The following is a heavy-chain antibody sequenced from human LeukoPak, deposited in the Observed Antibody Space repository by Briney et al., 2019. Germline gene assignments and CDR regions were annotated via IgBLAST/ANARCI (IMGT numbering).Heavy chain of an antibody. CDR2: IYYSGST. D-gene: IGHD5-18*01. CDR1: GGSISSYY. Sequence: SETLSLTCTVSGGSISSYYWSWIRQPPGKGLEYIGYIYYSGSTNYSPSLKSRVTISVDTSKNQFSLKLSSVTAADTAVYYCARSEYSYGADAFDIWGQGTMVTVSS. CDR3: ARSEYSYGADAFDI. J-gene: IGHJ3*02. V-gene: IGHV4-59*01.